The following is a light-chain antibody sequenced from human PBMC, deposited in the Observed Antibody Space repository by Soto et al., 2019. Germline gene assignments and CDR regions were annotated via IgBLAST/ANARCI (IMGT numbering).Light chain of an antibody. V-gene: IGKV1-5*01. J-gene: IGKJ2*01. CDR1: QSINNW. Sequence: DIQMTQSPSTLSASVGDRVTITCRASQSINNWLAWYQQKPGKAPKLPIFDASTLESGVPSRFSGGASGTEFTLTISSLQPDDFATYYCQQYNNYLFTFGQGTKLEIK. CDR2: DAS. CDR3: QQYNNYLFT.